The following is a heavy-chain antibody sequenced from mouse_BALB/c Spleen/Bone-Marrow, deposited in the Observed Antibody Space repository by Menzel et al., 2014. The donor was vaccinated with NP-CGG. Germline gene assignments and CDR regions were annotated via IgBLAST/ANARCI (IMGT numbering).Heavy chain of an antibody. CDR2: ISDGGSST. V-gene: IGHV5-4*02. J-gene: IGHJ1*01. D-gene: IGHD1-1*01. CDR3: ARQDYYAGGYRYLDV. Sequence: EVHLVESGGGLVKPGVSLKLSCAASGFTFSDYFMYWVRQTPEKRLEWVATISDGGSSTYYPDSVKGRFTIARDNAKNNLYLQMSSLKSEDIAMYYCARQDYYAGGYRYLDVWGAGTTVTVTS. CDR1: GFTFSDYF.